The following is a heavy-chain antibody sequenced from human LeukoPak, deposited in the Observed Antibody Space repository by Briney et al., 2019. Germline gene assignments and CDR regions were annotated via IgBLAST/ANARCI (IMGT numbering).Heavy chain of an antibody. Sequence: GASVKVSCKASGYTFTNYFIHWVRQAPGQGLEWMGIINPSGGYTSYAQKFQGRVTMTRDMSTSTVYMELSSLRSDDTAVYYCARRFKDTAGDYFYYYMDVWGKGTTVTVSS. V-gene: IGHV1-46*01. D-gene: IGHD5-18*01. CDR1: GYTFTNYF. J-gene: IGHJ6*03. CDR3: ARRFKDTAGDYFYYYMDV. CDR2: INPSGGYT.